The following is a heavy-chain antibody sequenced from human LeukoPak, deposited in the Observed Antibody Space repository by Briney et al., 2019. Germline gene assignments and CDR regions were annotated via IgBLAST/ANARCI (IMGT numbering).Heavy chain of an antibody. CDR1: GFTFSSYW. J-gene: IGHJ4*02. CDR2: INSDGSST. CDR3: ATHCSSTSCLDY. V-gene: IGHV3-74*01. D-gene: IGHD2-2*01. Sequence: PGGSLRLSCAASGFTFSSYWMHWVRQAPGKGLVWVSRINSDGSSTSYADSVKGRFTISRDNAKNTPYLQMNSLRAEDTAVYYCATHCSSTSCLDYWGQGTLVTVSS.